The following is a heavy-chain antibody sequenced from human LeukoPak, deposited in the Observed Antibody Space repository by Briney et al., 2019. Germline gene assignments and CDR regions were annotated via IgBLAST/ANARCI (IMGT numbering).Heavy chain of an antibody. V-gene: IGHV4-34*01. Sequence: SETLSLTCAVYGGSFSGYYWTWIRQPPGKGLEWIGEIIDTGSTKYNSSLKSRVTISVDTSKNQFSLKLSSVTAADTAVYYCARGLTDYYDSSGYYYNWFDPWGQGTLVTVSS. J-gene: IGHJ5*02. CDR3: ARGLTDYYDSSGYYYNWFDP. CDR2: IIDTGST. CDR1: GGSFSGYY. D-gene: IGHD3-22*01.